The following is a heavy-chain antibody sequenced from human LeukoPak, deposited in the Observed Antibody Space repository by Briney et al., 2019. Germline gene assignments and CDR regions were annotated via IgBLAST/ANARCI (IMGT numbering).Heavy chain of an antibody. V-gene: IGHV1-69*05. CDR1: GGTFSSYA. CDR3: AIHSSSWNLNYYYGMDV. Sequence: SVKVSCKASGGTFSSYAISWVRQAPGQGLEWMGGIIPIFGTANYAQKFQGRVTITTDESTSTAYMELSSLRSEDTAVYYCAIHSSSWNLNYYYGMDVWGQGTTVTVSS. J-gene: IGHJ6*02. D-gene: IGHD6-13*01. CDR2: IIPIFGTA.